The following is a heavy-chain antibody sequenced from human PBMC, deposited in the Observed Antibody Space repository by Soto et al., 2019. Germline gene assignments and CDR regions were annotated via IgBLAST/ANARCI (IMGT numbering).Heavy chain of an antibody. CDR3: ARRGGSGYDYYFDY. J-gene: IGHJ4*02. V-gene: IGHV4-59*01. CDR2: IYYSGST. CDR1: GGSISSYY. D-gene: IGHD5-12*01. Sequence: SETLSLTCTVSGGSISSYYWSWIRQPPGKGLEWIGYIYYSGSTNYNPSLKSRVTISVDTSKNQFSLKLSSVTAADTAVYYCARRGGSGYDYYFDYWGQGTLVTVSS.